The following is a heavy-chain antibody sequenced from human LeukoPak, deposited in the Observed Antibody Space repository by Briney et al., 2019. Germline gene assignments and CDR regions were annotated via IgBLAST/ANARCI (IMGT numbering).Heavy chain of an antibody. CDR2: IYYSGNT. V-gene: IGHV4-31*03. CDR3: ASHRTGDYFYYFDL. J-gene: IGHJ2*01. Sequence: SQTLSLTCTVSGGSISSDGYYWSWIRQHPGKGLQWIGYIYYSGNTYYSPSHKSRVSISVDTSENQFSLNLTSVTAADTAVYYCASHRTGDYFYYFDLWGRGTLVTVSP. CDR1: GGSISSDGYY. D-gene: IGHD7-27*01.